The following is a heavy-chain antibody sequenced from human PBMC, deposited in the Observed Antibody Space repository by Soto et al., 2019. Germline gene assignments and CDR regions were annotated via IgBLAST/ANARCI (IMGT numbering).Heavy chain of an antibody. J-gene: IGHJ3*02. Sequence: SVKVSCKASGGTFSSYAISWVRQAPGQGLEWMGGIIPIFGTANYAQKFQGRVTITADESTSTAYMELSSLRSEDTAVYYCARQSQAAPGAFDIWGQGTMATVSS. D-gene: IGHD6-13*01. CDR3: ARQSQAAPGAFDI. CDR1: GGTFSSYA. CDR2: IIPIFGTA. V-gene: IGHV1-69*13.